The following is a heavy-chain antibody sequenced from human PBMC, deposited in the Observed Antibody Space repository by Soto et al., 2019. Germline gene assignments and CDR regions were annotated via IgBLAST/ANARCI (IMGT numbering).Heavy chain of an antibody. CDR2: INHSGST. CDR1: GGSFSGYY. J-gene: IGHJ6*03. CDR3: ARSRARQSGSSKYYYYYYMDV. D-gene: IGHD3-3*01. Sequence: SETLSLTCAVYGGSFSGYYWSWIRQPPGKGLEWIGEINHSGSTNYNPSLKSRVTISVDTSKNQFSLKLSSVTAADTAVYYCARSRARQSGSSKYYYYYYMDVWGKGTTVTVSS. V-gene: IGHV4-34*01.